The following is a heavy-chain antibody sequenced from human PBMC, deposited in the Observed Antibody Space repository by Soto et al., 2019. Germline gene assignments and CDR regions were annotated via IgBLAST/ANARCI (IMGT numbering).Heavy chain of an antibody. CDR3: VRDLRPNYCGGGDCYSEAFDI. V-gene: IGHV3-9*01. D-gene: IGHD2-21*02. CDR1: GFTFGDYA. Sequence: GGSLRLSCVASGFTFGDYAMHWVRQAPGKGLEWVSIISWNSGTIGYVDSVKGRFTISRDNAKNSLYLQMNSLRSEDTALYYCVRDLRPNYCGGGDCYSEAFDIWGQGTMVT. J-gene: IGHJ3*02. CDR2: ISWNSGTI.